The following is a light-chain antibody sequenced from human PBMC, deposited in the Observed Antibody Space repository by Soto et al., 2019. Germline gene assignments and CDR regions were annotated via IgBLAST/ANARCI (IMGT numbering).Light chain of an antibody. J-gene: IGLJ2*01. CDR2: EVS. Sequence: QSALTQPASVSGSPGQSITISCTGTSSDVGKYNYVSWYQQHPGKAPKLMIYEVSKRPSGVPDRFSGSKSGNTASLTVSGLQADDDSDYYCSSYAGSNTVVFGEGTKLTVL. CDR1: SSDVGKYNY. V-gene: IGLV2-8*01. CDR3: SSYAGSNTVV.